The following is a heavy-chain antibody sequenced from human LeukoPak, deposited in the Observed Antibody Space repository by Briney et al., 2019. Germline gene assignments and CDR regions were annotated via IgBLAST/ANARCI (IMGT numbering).Heavy chain of an antibody. V-gene: IGHV1-46*01. CDR1: GYTFTSYY. D-gene: IGHD2-15*01. CDR3: ARNAVVVGSAFDI. Sequence: GASVKVSCKASGYTFTSYYMHWVRQAPGQGLEWMGIINPSGGSTSYAQKFQGRVTMTRETSTSTVYMELSSLRSEDTAVYYCARNAVVVGSAFDIWGQGTMVTVSS. J-gene: IGHJ3*02. CDR2: INPSGGST.